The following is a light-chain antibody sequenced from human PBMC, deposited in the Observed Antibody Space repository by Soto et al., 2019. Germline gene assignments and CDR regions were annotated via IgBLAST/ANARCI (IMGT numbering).Light chain of an antibody. CDR1: HTISSW. CDR2: KAC. Sequence: DMQMTQPPSTLSGSAVDRVTIACRASHTISSWLAWYQQKPVKATKLLIYKACTVKSGVPSRFSGSASGTEFTLIISILHPDVCTTYYYQHYTCYSEAFGQGTKVDIK. J-gene: IGKJ1*01. V-gene: IGKV1-5*03. CDR3: QHYTCYSEA.